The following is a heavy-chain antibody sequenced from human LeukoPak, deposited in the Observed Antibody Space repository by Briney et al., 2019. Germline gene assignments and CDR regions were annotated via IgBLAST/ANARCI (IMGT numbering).Heavy chain of an antibody. V-gene: IGHV3-48*01. CDR1: GFIFSSYS. CDR2: ISSGSGTT. D-gene: IGHD4-17*01. J-gene: IGHJ4*02. Sequence: GGPLRLSCAASGFIFSSYSMNWVRQTPGKGLEWISYISSGSGTTYYGDSVQGRFITSRDNAENSLHLQMNSLRAEDTGVYYCAKDRGNDYGVFDYWGQGILVTVSS. CDR3: AKDRGNDYGVFDY.